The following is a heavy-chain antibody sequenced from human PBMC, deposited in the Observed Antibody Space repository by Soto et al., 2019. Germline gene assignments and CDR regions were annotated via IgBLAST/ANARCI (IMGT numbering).Heavy chain of an antibody. CDR3: ARDGYDSSGYYYNFDY. J-gene: IGHJ4*02. D-gene: IGHD3-22*01. CDR2: ISSSSSTI. V-gene: IGHV3-48*01. Sequence: EVQLVESGGGLVQPGGSLRLSCAASGFTFSSYSMNWVRQAPGKGLEWVSYISSSSSTIYYAASVKGRFTISRDNAKNSLYLQMNSLRAEDTAVYYCARDGYDSSGYYYNFDYWGQGTLVTVSS. CDR1: GFTFSSYS.